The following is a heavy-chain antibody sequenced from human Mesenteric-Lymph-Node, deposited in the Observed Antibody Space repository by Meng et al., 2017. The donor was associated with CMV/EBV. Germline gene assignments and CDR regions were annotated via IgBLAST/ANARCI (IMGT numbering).Heavy chain of an antibody. J-gene: IGHJ6*02. CDR1: AGSVSSGNYY. CDR2: IYDSGST. D-gene: IGHD2-2*01. CDR3: ARGALPVVVVPAAPMDV. V-gene: IGHV4-61*01. Sequence: SETLSLTCTVSAGSVSSGNYYWSWIRQPPGKGLEWIGYIYDSGSTNYNPSLKRRVSISVDTSKNQFSLKLRSVTAADTAVYYCARGALPVVVVPAAPMDVWGQGMMVTVSS.